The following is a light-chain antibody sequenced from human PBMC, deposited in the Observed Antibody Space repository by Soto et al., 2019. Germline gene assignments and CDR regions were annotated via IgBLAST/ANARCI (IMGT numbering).Light chain of an antibody. J-gene: IGKJ1*01. V-gene: IGKV3-15*01. CDR3: QQYNNWPPWT. Sequence: EIVMTQSPATLSVSPGGRATLSCRASQSVSSNLAWYQQKPGQAPRLLIYGASTRATGIPARFSGSGSGTEFTLTISNLQSEDFAVYYCQQYNNWPPWTFGQGTKVDIK. CDR2: GAS. CDR1: QSVSSN.